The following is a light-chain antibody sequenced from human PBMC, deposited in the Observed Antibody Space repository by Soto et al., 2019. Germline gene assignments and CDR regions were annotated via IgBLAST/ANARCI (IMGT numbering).Light chain of an antibody. J-gene: IGKJ2*01. CDR3: QQYVIWPPTFP. Sequence: IVMKQSPATLSVSPGERVTLSCRASQSVSSNLAWYQQKPGQAHRLLIYSASTRATGIPARFSGSGSGTEFTLAIISVQSEDFAVYFWQQYVIWPPTFPFGRGTKLEIK. CDR2: SAS. CDR1: QSVSSN. V-gene: IGKV3-15*01.